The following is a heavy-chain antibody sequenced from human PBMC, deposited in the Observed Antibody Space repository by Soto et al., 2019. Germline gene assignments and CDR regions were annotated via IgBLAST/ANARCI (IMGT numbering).Heavy chain of an antibody. CDR1: GFTFNNYA. CDR2: ISGGGDTT. CDR3: AKGRGGSGSLTPRVDF. D-gene: IGHD3-10*01. V-gene: IGHV3-23*01. Sequence: EVQLLESGGGLVQPGGSLRLSCAASGFTFNNYAMTWVRQAPGKGLEWVSAISGGGDTTSYADSVKGRFTVSRDGSKNTLYLQMSSLRAEDTALYYCAKGRGGSGSLTPRVDFWGQGTPVTVSS. J-gene: IGHJ4*02.